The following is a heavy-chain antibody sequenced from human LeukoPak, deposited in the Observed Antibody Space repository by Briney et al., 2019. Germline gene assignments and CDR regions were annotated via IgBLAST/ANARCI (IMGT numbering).Heavy chain of an antibody. J-gene: IGHJ4*02. CDR3: AKPSSTFDWLLWLDY. CDR2: ISYDGSNK. V-gene: IGHV3-30*18. D-gene: IGHD3-9*01. CDR1: GFTFSGYG. Sequence: GGSLRLSCAASGFTFSGYGMHWVRQAPGKGLEWVAVISYDGSNKYYADSVKGRFTISRDNSKNTLYLQMNSLRAEDTAVYYCAKPSSTFDWLLWLDYWGQGTLVTVSS.